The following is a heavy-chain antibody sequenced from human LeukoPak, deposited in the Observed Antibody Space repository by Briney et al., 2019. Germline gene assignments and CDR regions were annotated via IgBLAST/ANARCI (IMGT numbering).Heavy chain of an antibody. CDR3: ARDIDKGSDIVVVPAAFDI. CDR1: GGTFSSYA. V-gene: IGHV1-69*06. Sequence: ASVRVSCTASGGTFSSYAISGVRQAPGQGLEWMGGIIPIFGTANYAQTFQGRFTINADRSTSTAYMELSSLRSEDTAVYYCARDIDKGSDIVVVPAAFDIWGQGTMVTVSS. D-gene: IGHD2-2*01. CDR2: IIPIFGTA. J-gene: IGHJ3*02.